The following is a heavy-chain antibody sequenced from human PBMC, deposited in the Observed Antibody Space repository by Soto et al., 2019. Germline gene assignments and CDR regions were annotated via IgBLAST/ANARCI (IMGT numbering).Heavy chain of an antibody. CDR1: GYTFTNFG. CDR3: ARVIPGVEAWFDR. V-gene: IGHV1-18*01. J-gene: IGHJ5*02. CDR2: ISPYTDYP. Sequence: QVQLVQSAAEVKKPGASVKVSCKASGYTFTNFGLTWVRQAPGQGLEWMGWISPYTDYPNYAQKFQGRVSMTIDTATSTAYMDLRGLTSDDTAVYYCARVIPGVEAWFDRWGQGTLVTVSS. D-gene: IGHD2-2*01.